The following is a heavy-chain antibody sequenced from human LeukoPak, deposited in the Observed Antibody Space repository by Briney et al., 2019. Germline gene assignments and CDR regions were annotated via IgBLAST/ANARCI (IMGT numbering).Heavy chain of an antibody. CDR3: ARGAGYNYYYSGMDV. Sequence: PSETLSLTCTVSGGSVSSGSYYWSWIRQPPGKGLEWIGYISYSGSTNYNPSLKSRVTISVDTSKNQFSLKLSSVTAADTAVYYCARGAGYNYYYSGMDVWGQGTTITVSS. D-gene: IGHD5-24*01. CDR2: ISYSGST. V-gene: IGHV4-61*01. J-gene: IGHJ6*02. CDR1: GGSVSSGSYY.